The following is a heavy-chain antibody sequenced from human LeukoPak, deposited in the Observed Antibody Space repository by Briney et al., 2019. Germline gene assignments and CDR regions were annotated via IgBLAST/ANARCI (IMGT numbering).Heavy chain of an antibody. V-gene: IGHV1-69*13. Sequence: SVKVSCKASGGTFSSYAISWVRQAPGQGLEWMGGIIPIFGTANYAQKFQGRVTITADESTGTAYMELSSLRSEDTAVYYCARVRNLVAAAGTRWSPFDYWGQGTLVTVSS. CDR1: GGTFSSYA. D-gene: IGHD6-13*01. J-gene: IGHJ4*02. CDR3: ARVRNLVAAAGTRWSPFDY. CDR2: IIPIFGTA.